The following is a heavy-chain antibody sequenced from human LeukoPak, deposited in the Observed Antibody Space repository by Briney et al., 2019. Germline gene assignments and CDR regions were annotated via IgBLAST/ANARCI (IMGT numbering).Heavy chain of an antibody. Sequence: PSETLSLTCTVSGGSIRSGGYYWSWIRQHPGKSLEWIGYIYYSGITYYNPSLKSRLTISVDTSKNQFSLKLSSVTAADTAVYYCARGRTWFDPWGQGALVTVSS. V-gene: IGHV4-31*03. CDR3: ARGRTWFDP. J-gene: IGHJ5*02. CDR2: IYYSGIT. CDR1: GGSIRSGGYY.